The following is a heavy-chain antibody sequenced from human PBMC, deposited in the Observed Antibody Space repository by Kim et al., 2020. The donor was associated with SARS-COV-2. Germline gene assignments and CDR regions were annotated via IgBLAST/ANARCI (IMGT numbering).Heavy chain of an antibody. CDR1: GFTFKNYE. Sequence: GGSLRLSCAASGFTFKNYEMMWVRQAPGSGLEWISFISSRAGSIYYADSVKGRFIISRDNDNDFLYLQMNSLRAEDTGVYYCARPGYDYYGMDVWGQGTTVTVSS. J-gene: IGHJ6*02. V-gene: IGHV3-48*03. CDR2: ISSRAGSI. CDR3: ARPGYDYYGMDV.